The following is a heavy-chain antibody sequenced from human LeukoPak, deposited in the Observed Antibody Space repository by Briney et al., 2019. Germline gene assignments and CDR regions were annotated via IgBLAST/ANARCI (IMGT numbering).Heavy chain of an antibody. CDR1: GFTFSGSA. CDR2: IRSKANSYAT. Sequence: GGSLRLSCAASGFTFSGSATHWVRQASGKGLEWVGRIRSKANSYATAYAASVKGRFTISRDDSKNTAYLQMNSLKTEDTAVYYCTRHADYYDSSGYYYYYGMDVWGQGTTVTVSS. V-gene: IGHV3-73*01. J-gene: IGHJ6*02. CDR3: TRHADYYDSSGYYYYYGMDV. D-gene: IGHD3-22*01.